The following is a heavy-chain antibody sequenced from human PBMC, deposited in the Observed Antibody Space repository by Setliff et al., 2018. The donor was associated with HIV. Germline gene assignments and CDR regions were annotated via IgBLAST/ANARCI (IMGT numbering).Heavy chain of an antibody. CDR2: IFYTGTT. V-gene: IGHV4-38-2*01. J-gene: IGHJ5*02. CDR1: GYSIRDNFF. D-gene: IGHD2-21*02. CDR3: ARHDCGGDCSINWFDP. Sequence: SENLSLTCAVSGYSIRDNFFWGWVRQPPGKGLEWIGSIFYTGTTYYNPSLKSRVTLSLDTSKNQFSLELTSVTAADTAVYYCARHDCGGDCSINWFDPWGQGTLVTVSS.